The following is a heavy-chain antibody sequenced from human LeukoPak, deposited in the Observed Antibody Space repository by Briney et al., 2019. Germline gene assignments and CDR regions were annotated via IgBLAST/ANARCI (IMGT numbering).Heavy chain of an antibody. CDR3: ASLRGLDPQ. CDR2: IYYSGNI. CDR1: GGSISSTRYY. D-gene: IGHD3-9*01. Sequence: SETLSLTCTVSGGSISSTRYYWGWIRQPPGKGLEWIGSIYYSGNIYYNPSLKSRVSISVDTSKNQFSLILTSLTAADTAVYYCASLRGLDPQWGQGTLVTVSS. V-gene: IGHV4-39*07. J-gene: IGHJ4*02.